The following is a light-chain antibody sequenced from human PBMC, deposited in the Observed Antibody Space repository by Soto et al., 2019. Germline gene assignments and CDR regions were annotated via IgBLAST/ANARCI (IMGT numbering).Light chain of an antibody. V-gene: IGKV1-33*01. CDR1: HDVSRN. CDR2: DAS. CDR3: QRYSSMVS. J-gene: IGKJ4*01. Sequence: DIQMTQSPSSLSASLGDRATIACQSSHDVSRNLNWLQQKPGQAPKLLIYDASNMERGVPSRFSGSGSGTDFTLIISSLQPEAVATYYRQRYSSMVSFGGGTAIEIK.